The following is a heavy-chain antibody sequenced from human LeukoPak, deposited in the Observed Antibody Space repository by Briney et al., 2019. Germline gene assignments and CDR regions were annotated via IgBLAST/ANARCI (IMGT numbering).Heavy chain of an antibody. V-gene: IGHV3-30*02. J-gene: IGHJ4*02. D-gene: IGHD3-9*01. CDR2: IWYGGSNK. CDR1: GFTFSSYG. Sequence: GGSLRLSCAASGFTFSSYGMHWVRQAPGKGLEWVAVIWYGGSNKYYADSVKGRFTISRDNSKNTLYLQMNSLRAEDTAVYYCAKDRRYFDSLDYWGQGTLVTVSS. CDR3: AKDRRYFDSLDY.